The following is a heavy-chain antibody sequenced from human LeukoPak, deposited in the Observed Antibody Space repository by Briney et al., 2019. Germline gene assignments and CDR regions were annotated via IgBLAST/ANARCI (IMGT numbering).Heavy chain of an antibody. CDR2: INHSGST. Sequence: PSETLSLTCAVYGGSFSGYYWSWIRQPPGKGLEWIGEINHSGSTNYNPSLKSRVTISVDTSKNQFSLKLSSVTAADTAVYYCARGGIAADYGMDVWGQGTTVTVSS. D-gene: IGHD6-13*01. J-gene: IGHJ6*02. CDR3: ARGGIAADYGMDV. CDR1: GGSFSGYY. V-gene: IGHV4-34*01.